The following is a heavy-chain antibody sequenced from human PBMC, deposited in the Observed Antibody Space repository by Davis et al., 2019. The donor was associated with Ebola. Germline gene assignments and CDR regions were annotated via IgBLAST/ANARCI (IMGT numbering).Heavy chain of an antibody. CDR3: ASAHYDFWSGYPIIPGGMDV. Sequence: AASVKVSCKTSGFTFTENYLHWVRQAPGQGLEWMGWINLKSGATNYAPKFQGWVTMTRDTSITTAYMELSSLRSEDTAVYYCASAHYDFWSGYPIIPGGMDVWGQGTTVTVSS. CDR1: GFTFTENY. D-gene: IGHD3-3*01. V-gene: IGHV1-2*04. J-gene: IGHJ6*02. CDR2: INLKSGAT.